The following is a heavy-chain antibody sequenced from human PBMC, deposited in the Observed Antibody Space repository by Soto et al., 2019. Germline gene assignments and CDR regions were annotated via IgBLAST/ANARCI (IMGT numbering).Heavy chain of an antibody. CDR2: IFYSGRT. V-gene: IGHV4-31*03. Sequence: TLSLSCSVSDDSIRSGLYTWSWLPQHPREGLEWIGYIFYSGRTDYNPSLKSRVAISLDTSLSQFSLRLTSVTAADTAMYYCARGLRANRGRDYYGMDVWGQGTTVTVS. CDR1: DDSIRSGLYT. J-gene: IGHJ6*02. D-gene: IGHD3-10*01. CDR3: ARGLRANRGRDYYGMDV.